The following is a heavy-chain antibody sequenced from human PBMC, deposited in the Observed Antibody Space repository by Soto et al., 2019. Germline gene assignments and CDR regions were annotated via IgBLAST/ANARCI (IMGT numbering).Heavy chain of an antibody. CDR2: INHSGST. CDR1: GGSFSGYY. V-gene: IGHV4-34*01. Sequence: SETLSLTCAVYGGSFSGYYWSWIRQPPGKGLEWIGEINHSGSTNYSPSFQGHVTISVDKSISSAYLQWSSLKASDTDMYYCAFFIFEDYYYGMDVWGQGTTVTVSS. J-gene: IGHJ6*02. D-gene: IGHD3-3*02. CDR3: AFFIFEDYYYGMDV.